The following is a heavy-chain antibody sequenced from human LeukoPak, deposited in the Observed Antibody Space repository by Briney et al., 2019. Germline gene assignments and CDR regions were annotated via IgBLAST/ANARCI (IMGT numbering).Heavy chain of an antibody. CDR1: GGSISSYY. Sequence: SETLSLTCTVSGGSISSYYWSWIRQPPGKGLEWIGYISYSGSTNYNPSLKSRVTISVDTSKNQFSLKLSSVTAADTAVYYCARTFSESYYYYGMDVWGQGTTVTVSS. J-gene: IGHJ6*02. CDR2: ISYSGST. CDR3: ARTFSESYYYYGMDV. V-gene: IGHV4-59*01. D-gene: IGHD1-26*01.